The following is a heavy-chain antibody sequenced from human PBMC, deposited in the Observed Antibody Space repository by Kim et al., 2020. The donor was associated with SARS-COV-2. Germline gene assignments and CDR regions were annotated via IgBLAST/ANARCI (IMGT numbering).Heavy chain of an antibody. CDR2: ISYVGTNE. D-gene: IGHD2-21*02. Sequence: GGSLRLSCAASGFTFSSHAMHWVRQAPGKGLEWVASISYVGTNERYADAVAGRFTISRDNSKSTLDLQMNSLRPEDTAVYYCARDVPPGTAGTPDDWGQGTLVTVSS. V-gene: IGHV3-30*04. J-gene: IGHJ4*02. CDR1: GFTFSSHA. CDR3: ARDVPPGTAGTPDD.